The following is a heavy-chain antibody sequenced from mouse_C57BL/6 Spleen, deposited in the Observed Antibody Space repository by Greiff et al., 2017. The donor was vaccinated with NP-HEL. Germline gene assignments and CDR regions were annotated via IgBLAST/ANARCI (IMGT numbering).Heavy chain of an antibody. J-gene: IGHJ2*01. V-gene: IGHV1-52*01. CDR2: IDPSDSET. D-gene: IGHD1-1*01. CDR1: GYTFTSYW. Sequence: QVQLQQPGAELVRPGSSVKLSCKASGYTFTSYWMHWVKQRPIQGLEWIGNIDPSDSETHYNQKFKDKATLTVDKSSSTAYMQLSSLTSEDSAVYYCARGTTVVATGWGQGTTLTVSS. CDR3: ARGTTVVATG.